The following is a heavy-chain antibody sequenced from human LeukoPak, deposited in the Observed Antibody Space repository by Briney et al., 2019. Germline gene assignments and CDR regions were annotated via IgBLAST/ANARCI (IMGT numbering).Heavy chain of an antibody. D-gene: IGHD3-22*01. V-gene: IGHV3-23*01. CDR2: ISGSGGST. Sequence: GGSLRLSCAASGFEFSSYSMSWVRQAPGKGLEWVSAISGSGGSTYYADSVKGRFTISRDNSKNTLYLQMNSLRAEDTAVYYCAKAASYYYDSSGYSDYWGQGTLVTVSS. CDR3: AKAASYYYDSSGYSDY. CDR1: GFEFSSYS. J-gene: IGHJ4*02.